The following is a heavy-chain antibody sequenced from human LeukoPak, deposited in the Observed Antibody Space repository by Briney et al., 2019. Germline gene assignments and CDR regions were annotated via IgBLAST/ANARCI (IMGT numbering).Heavy chain of an antibody. CDR3: ARDYYDKRIYYYYGMDV. V-gene: IGHV1-69*04. CDR2: IIPIFGIA. CDR1: GGTFISYA. Sequence: SVKVSCKASGGTFISYAISWVRQAPGQGLEWMGRIIPIFGIANYAQKFQGRVTITADKSTSTAYMELSSLRSEDTAVYYCARDYYDKRIYYYYGMDVWGQATTVTVSS. D-gene: IGHD3-22*01. J-gene: IGHJ6*02.